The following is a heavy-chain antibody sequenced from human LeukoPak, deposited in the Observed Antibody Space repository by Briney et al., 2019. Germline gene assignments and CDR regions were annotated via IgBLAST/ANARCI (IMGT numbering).Heavy chain of an antibody. CDR1: GSRFTSYW. D-gene: IGHD2-2*03. J-gene: IGHJ6*04. V-gene: IGHV5-10-1*01. CDR2: IDPSDSYT. CDR3: ARAGMDIVIVPAAMQAYYYGMDV. Sequence: PGESLRISCQGSGSRFTSYWINWARQLPGKGLEWMGRIDPSDSYTNYSPSFQGHVTISADKSISTAYLQWSSLKASDTAIYYCARAGMDIVIVPAAMQAYYYGMDVWGKGTTVTVSS.